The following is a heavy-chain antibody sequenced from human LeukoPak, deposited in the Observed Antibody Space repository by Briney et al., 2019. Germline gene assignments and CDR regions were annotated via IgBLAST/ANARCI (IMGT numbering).Heavy chain of an antibody. CDR1: GFTFSNYA. J-gene: IGHJ4*02. CDR3: ANPPTVTSFHN. V-gene: IGHV3-23*01. Sequence: GGSLRLSCAASGFTFSNYAMSWVRQGPGKGLERVSSINGRGGSTYYANSVKGRFTISRDNSKNTLYLQMNSLRAEDTAIYYCANPPTVTSFHNWGQGTLVTVSS. CDR2: INGRGGST. D-gene: IGHD4-11*01.